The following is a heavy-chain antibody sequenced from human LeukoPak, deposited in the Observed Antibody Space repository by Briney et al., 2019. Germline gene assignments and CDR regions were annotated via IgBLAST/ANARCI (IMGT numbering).Heavy chain of an antibody. CDR2: IHYSGTT. J-gene: IGHJ4*02. Sequence: PSQTPSLTCTVSGGSISSGGYHWSWIRQHPGKGLEWIGYIHYSGTTYYNPSLKSRVTISVDTSKKQFSLKLSSVTAADTAVYYCARGSYGDYDFDYWGRGTLVTVSS. CDR3: ARGSYGDYDFDY. D-gene: IGHD4-17*01. CDR1: GGSISSGGYH. V-gene: IGHV4-31*03.